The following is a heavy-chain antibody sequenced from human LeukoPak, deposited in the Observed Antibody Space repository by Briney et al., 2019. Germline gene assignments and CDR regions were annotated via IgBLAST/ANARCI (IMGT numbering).Heavy chain of an antibody. D-gene: IGHD3-9*01. CDR2: ISTAGGST. CDR3: GTDATDNVLTGYYLDD. V-gene: IGHV3-23*01. J-gene: IGHJ4*02. CDR1: GFTFNIYD. Sequence: GGSLTLSCAASGFTFNIYDMSWGRKAPGQGLECVSAISTAGGSTSYADSVKGRFTIARDDTKNKLYLQMNSLRAADTAVYYCGTDATDNVLTGYYLDDWGQGTPVTVSS.